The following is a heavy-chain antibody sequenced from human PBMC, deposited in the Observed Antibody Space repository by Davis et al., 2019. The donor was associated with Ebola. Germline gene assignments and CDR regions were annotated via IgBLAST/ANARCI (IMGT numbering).Heavy chain of an antibody. D-gene: IGHD2-21*01. V-gene: IGHV3-66*01. J-gene: IGHJ4*03. CDR1: GFTVSSNH. CDR2: IYDQST. CDR3: ARDVVGVHYHAFDK. Sequence: GESLKISCTASGFTVSSNHMSWVRQAPGKGLEWVSVIYDQSTAYADAVRGRFTISRDNAKNALYLQINSLGVEDTAVYYCARDVVGVHYHAFDKWGHGTLVTVSS.